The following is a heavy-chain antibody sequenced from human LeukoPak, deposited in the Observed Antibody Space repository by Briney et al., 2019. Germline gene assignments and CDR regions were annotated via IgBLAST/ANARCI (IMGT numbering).Heavy chain of an antibody. CDR2: INHSGST. V-gene: IGHV4-34*01. D-gene: IGHD3-22*01. CDR3: ARHKVTMIVVVPDWYFDL. CDR1: GGSFSGYY. Sequence: KPSETLSLTCAVYGGSFSGYYWSWIRQPPGKGLEWIGEINHSGSTNYNPSLKSRVTISVDTSKNQFSLKLSSVTAADTAVYYCARHKVTMIVVVPDWYFDLWGRGTLVTVSS. J-gene: IGHJ2*01.